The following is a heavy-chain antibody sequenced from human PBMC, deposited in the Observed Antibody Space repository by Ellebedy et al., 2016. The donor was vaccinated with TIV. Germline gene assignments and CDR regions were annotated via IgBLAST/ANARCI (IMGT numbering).Heavy chain of an antibody. CDR1: GFIFSDYY. CDR3: ARMGIAGGWSFDL. V-gene: IGHV3-11*06. Sequence: PGGSLRLSCAASGFIFSDYYMSWIRQAPGKGLQWVSYISGASESADYGDSVKGRFSIPRDNPKSSLYLTMNSLTAEDTAVYYCARMGIAGGWSFDLWGRGTMVTVSS. D-gene: IGHD3-16*01. CDR2: ISGASESA. J-gene: IGHJ3*01.